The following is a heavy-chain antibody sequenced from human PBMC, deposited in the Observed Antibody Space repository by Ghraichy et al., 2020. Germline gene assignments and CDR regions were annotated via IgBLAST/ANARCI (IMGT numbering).Heavy chain of an antibody. CDR2: IYYSGST. D-gene: IGHD1-26*01. J-gene: IGHJ6*02. Sequence: SETLSLTCTVSGGSVSSGSYYWSWIRQPPGKGLEWIGYIYYSGSTNYNPSLKSRVTISVDTSKNQFSLKLSSVTAADTAVYYCARDWIPAGVEELLGYYYYGMDVWGQGTTVTVSS. CDR3: ARDWIPAGVEELLGYYYYGMDV. CDR1: GGSVSSGSYY. V-gene: IGHV4-61*01.